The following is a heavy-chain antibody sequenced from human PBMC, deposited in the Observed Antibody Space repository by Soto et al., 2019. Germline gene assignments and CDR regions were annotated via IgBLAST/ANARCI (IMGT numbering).Heavy chain of an antibody. Sequence: EVQLVESGGGLVKPGGSLRLSCAASGFTFSNAWLSWVRQAPGKGLEWVGRITSKTDGGTTDYTAPVKGRFTISRDDSKKTLYLQMNSLKTEDTAVYYCTTGSTSTNNYWGQGTLVTVSS. V-gene: IGHV3-15*01. CDR3: TTGSTSTNNY. D-gene: IGHD6-6*01. CDR2: ITSKTDGGTT. CDR1: GFTFSNAW. J-gene: IGHJ4*02.